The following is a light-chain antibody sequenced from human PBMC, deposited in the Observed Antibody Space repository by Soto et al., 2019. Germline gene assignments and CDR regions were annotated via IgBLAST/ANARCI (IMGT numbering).Light chain of an antibody. CDR2: GAS. CDR3: HQYGSSRWT. Sequence: EIVLTQSPGTLFLSPGERATLSCRASQSVSSIYLAWYQQKPGQAPRLLIYGASSRATGIPDRFSGSGSGTDFTLTISRLEPEDFAVYYCHQYGSSRWTFGQGTQVEI. CDR1: QSVSSIY. V-gene: IGKV3-20*01. J-gene: IGKJ1*01.